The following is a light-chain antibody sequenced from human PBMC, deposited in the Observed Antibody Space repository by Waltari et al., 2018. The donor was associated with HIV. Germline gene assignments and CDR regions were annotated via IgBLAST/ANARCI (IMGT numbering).Light chain of an antibody. CDR2: KDT. CDR1: ALPKQY. CDR3: QSADSNASLWV. J-gene: IGLJ3*02. Sequence: SYELPQPPSVSVSPGQTARITCSGDALPKQYASWYQQRPGQAPVLVIYKDTERPSGIPERFSGSSSGTTATLTIIGVQAQDEADYHCQSADSNASLWVFGGGTKLTVL. V-gene: IGLV3-25*03.